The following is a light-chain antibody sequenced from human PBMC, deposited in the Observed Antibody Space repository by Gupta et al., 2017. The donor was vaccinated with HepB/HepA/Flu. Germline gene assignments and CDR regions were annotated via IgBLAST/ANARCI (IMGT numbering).Light chain of an antibody. V-gene: IGLV10-54*04. CDR1: RNNVGNQG. CDR3: SAWDSSLSDRV. CDR2: RNT. Sequence: QAELQQPPSVSTGFRETAPLTCTGNRNNVGNQGAAWLQQHQGHPPKLLFYRNTNRPSGISERFSASRSGNTASLTITGLQPEDEADYFCSAWDSSLSDRVFGGGTKLTVL. J-gene: IGLJ3*02.